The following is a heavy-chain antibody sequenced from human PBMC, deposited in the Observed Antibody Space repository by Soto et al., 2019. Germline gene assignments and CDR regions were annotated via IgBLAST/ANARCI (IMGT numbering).Heavy chain of an antibody. V-gene: IGHV1-8*01. CDR2: MNPNSGNT. CDR1: GYTFTSYD. D-gene: IGHD6-13*01. CDR3: ARAGTLWYSSSGFLDY. Sequence: QVQLVQSGAEVKKPGASVKVSCKASGYTFTSYDINWVRQATGQGLEWMGWMNPNSGNTGYAQKFQGRVTMTRNTSISTAYMELSSLRSEETAGYYCARAGTLWYSSSGFLDYWGQGTLVTVSS. J-gene: IGHJ4*02.